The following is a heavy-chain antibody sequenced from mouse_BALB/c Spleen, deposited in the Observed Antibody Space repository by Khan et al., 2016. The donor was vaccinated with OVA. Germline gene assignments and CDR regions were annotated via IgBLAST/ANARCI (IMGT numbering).Heavy chain of an antibody. CDR2: VNPNNGDT. D-gene: IGHD2-14*01. CDR1: GYSFTVYY. J-gene: IGHJ3*01. Sequence: EVQLQQSGPDLVKPGASVKISCKASGYSFTVYYLNWVKQSHGKGTEWIGRVNPNNGDTNYNQKFKDKAILTVAKSSTTAYMELRSLTSEDSAVIYCARWYEFFAHWGQGTLVTVSA. V-gene: IGHV1-26*01. CDR3: ARWYEFFAH.